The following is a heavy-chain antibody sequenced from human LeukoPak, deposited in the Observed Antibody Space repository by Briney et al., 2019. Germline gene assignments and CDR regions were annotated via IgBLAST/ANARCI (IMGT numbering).Heavy chain of an antibody. J-gene: IGHJ4*02. Sequence: WASVKVSCKASGYTFTSYYTHWVRQAPGQGLEWMAWISTYNGNTNYAQKVQGRATMTTDTSTSTAYMELRSLRSDDTAVYYCARVLRYDFWSAYYFDYWGQGTLFTVSS. V-gene: IGHV1-18*04. CDR2: ISTYNGNT. CDR1: GYTFTSYY. D-gene: IGHD3-3*01. CDR3: ARVLRYDFWSAYYFDY.